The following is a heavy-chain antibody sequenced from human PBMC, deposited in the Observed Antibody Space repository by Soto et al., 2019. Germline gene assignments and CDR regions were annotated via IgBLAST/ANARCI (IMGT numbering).Heavy chain of an antibody. D-gene: IGHD1-1*01. CDR3: ASGVERHHFDY. V-gene: IGHV5-51*01. CDR2: IYPGVSDT. CDR1: GYSFPSYW. J-gene: IGHJ4*02. Sequence: PGESLKISCQGSGYSFPSYWIGWVRQMPGKGLEWMGIIYPGVSDTRYRPSFQGPVTISADKSISTAYLQWSSLKASDTAMYYCASGVERHHFDYWGQGTLVTVSS.